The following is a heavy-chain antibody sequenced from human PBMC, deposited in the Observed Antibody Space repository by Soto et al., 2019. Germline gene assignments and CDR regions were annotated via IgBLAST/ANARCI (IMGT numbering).Heavy chain of an antibody. CDR2: TIPVGST. CDR1: GFTVNSNY. CDR3: AKGAGSILPI. Sequence: EVQVLATGGGLIKPGGSLRLSCAASGFTVNSNYMSWVRQAPGEGLQWVSITIPVGSTYYSDSVKGRFPVSRDNSKNTLYLQTHRLRTEDTAAYYCAKGAGSILPISGQGTTVSLSS. D-gene: IGHD3-9*01. V-gene: IGHV3-53*02. J-gene: IGHJ6*02.